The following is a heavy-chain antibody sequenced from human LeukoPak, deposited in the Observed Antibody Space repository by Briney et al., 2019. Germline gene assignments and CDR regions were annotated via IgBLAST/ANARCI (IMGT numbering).Heavy chain of an antibody. CDR1: GGSISSYC. J-gene: IGHJ2*01. CDR3: ARQDFDWLLPDYWYFDL. Sequence: PSETLSLTCTVSGGSISSYCWSWIRQPAGKGLEWIGRIYTSGSTNYNPSLKSRVTMSVDTSKNQFSLKLSSVTAPDTAVYYCARQDFDWLLPDYWYFDLWGRGTLVTVSS. CDR2: IYTSGST. V-gene: IGHV4-4*07. D-gene: IGHD3-9*01.